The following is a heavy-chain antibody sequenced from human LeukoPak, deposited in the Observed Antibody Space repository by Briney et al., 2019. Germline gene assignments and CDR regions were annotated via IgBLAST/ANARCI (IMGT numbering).Heavy chain of an antibody. Sequence: TGGSLRLSCAASGFTFSSYAMTWVRQAPGKGLEWVSSISASGGSTYYTDSVKGRFTISRDNSKNTLNLQMNSLRAEDTAVYYCAKDPQIDLTPLYFDYWGQGTLVTVSS. CDR3: AKDPQIDLTPLYFDY. CDR1: GFTFSSYA. CDR2: ISASGGST. D-gene: IGHD3-9*01. V-gene: IGHV3-23*01. J-gene: IGHJ4*02.